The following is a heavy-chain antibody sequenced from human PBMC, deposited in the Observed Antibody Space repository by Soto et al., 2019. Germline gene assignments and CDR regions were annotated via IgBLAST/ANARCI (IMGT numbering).Heavy chain of an antibody. J-gene: IGHJ6*02. CDR2: IYHSGST. Sequence: LTCAVSGDSISSGVYSWSWIRKPPGKGLEWIGYIYHSGSTYYNPSLKSRVTISVDRSKNQFSLKLSSVTAADTAVYYCAREGSGYSSKSDYYYYGMDVWGQGTTVTVSS. V-gene: IGHV4-30-2*01. CDR3: AREGSGYSSKSDYYYYGMDV. CDR1: GDSISSGVYS. D-gene: IGHD5-18*01.